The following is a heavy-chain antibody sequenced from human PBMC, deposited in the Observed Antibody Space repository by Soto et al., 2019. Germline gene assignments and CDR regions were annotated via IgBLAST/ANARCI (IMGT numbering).Heavy chain of an antibody. V-gene: IGHV3-30*18. D-gene: IGHD1-20*01. J-gene: IGHJ4*02. CDR2: ISYDGSNK. CDR1: GFTFSSYG. CDR3: AKTDITGTTGFDY. Sequence: GGSLRLSCAASGFTFSSYGMHWVRQAPGKGLEWVAVISYDGSNKYYADSVKGRFTISRDNSKNTLYLQMNSLRAEDTAVYYCAKTDITGTTGFDYWGQGTLVTVSS.